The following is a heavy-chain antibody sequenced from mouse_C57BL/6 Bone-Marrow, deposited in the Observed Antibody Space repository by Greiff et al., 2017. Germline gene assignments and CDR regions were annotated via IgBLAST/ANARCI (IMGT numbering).Heavy chain of an antibody. J-gene: IGHJ2*01. CDR1: GYTFTSYW. D-gene: IGHD2-3*01. CDR2: IDPSDSYT. CDR3: ARDRDGPYYFDY. V-gene: IGHV1-59*01. Sequence: VKLQQPGAELVRPGTSVKLSCKASGYTFTSYWMHWVKQRPGQGLEWIGVIDPSDSYTNYNQKFKGKATLTVDTSSSTAYMQLSSLTSEDSAVYYCARDRDGPYYFDYWGQGTTLTVSS.